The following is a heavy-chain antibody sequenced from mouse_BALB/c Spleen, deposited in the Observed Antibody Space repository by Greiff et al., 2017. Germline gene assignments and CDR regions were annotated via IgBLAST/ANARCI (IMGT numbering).Heavy chain of an antibody. D-gene: IGHD1-1*01. CDR2: IDPSDSET. J-gene: IGHJ4*01. CDR1: GYSFTSYW. V-gene: IGHV1S127*01. CDR3: ARGGYYGSSPRAMDY. Sequence: QVHVKQSGPQLVRPGASVKISCKASGYSFTSYWMHWVKQRPGQGLEWIGMIDPSDSETRLNQKFKDKATLTVDKSSSTAYMQLSSPTSEDSAVYYCARGGYYGSSPRAMDYWGQGTSVTVSS.